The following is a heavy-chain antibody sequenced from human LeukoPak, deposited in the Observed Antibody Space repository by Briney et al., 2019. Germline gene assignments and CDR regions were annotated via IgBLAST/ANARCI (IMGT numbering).Heavy chain of an antibody. Sequence: GRSLRLSCVASGFTFRSYGMHWVRQAPGKGLEWVTILSSDGNAEYYADSVKGRFTVSRDNSKNTLYLRMSSLSAADTAVYYCAKPLYNSGWYELDYWGQGTLVTVSS. CDR2: LSSDGNAE. V-gene: IGHV3-30*18. D-gene: IGHD6-19*01. CDR3: AKPLYNSGWYELDY. J-gene: IGHJ4*01. CDR1: GFTFRSYG.